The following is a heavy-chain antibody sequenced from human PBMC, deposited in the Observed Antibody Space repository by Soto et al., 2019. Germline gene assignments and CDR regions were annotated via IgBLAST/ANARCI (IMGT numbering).Heavy chain of an antibody. CDR1: GGSISSTSYY. D-gene: IGHD6-19*01. Sequence: QLQLQESGPGLVKPSETLSLTCTVSGGSISSTSYYWVWIRQPPGKGLEWIGSFYYSGSTYYNPSLKSRVTMSVDTSENQFALKLSSVTAADTAVYYCARQVVDGAVAGAGSFDYWGRGTLVTVSS. J-gene: IGHJ4*02. CDR3: ARQVVDGAVAGAGSFDY. V-gene: IGHV4-39*01. CDR2: FYYSGST.